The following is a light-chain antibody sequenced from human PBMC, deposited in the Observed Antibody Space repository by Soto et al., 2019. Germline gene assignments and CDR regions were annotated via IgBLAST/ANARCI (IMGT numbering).Light chain of an antibody. J-gene: IGLJ1*01. Sequence: LTQPRSVSGSPGQSVTISCTGTSSDVGGYNCVSWYQQHPGKAPQLIIYDVTQRPSGVPDRFSGSKSGNTASLSISGLQDEHEADYSCCSHYASYTFVFGTGTKVTV. V-gene: IGLV2-11*01. CDR3: CSHYASYTFV. CDR2: DVT. CDR1: SSDVGGYNC.